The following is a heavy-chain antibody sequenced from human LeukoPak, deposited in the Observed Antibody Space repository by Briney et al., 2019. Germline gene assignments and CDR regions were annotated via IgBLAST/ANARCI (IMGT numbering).Heavy chain of an antibody. V-gene: IGHV4-4*07. CDR2: IYTSGST. D-gene: IGHD3-10*01. J-gene: IGHJ4*02. CDR3: ARDSYYYGSGSPYFDY. CDR1: GGSISSYY. Sequence: SETLSLTCTVSGGSISSYYWSWIRQPAGKGLEWIGRIYTSGSTNYNPSLKSRVTMSVDTSKNQFSLKLSSVTAADTAVYYCARDSYYYGSGSPYFDYWGQGTLVTVSS.